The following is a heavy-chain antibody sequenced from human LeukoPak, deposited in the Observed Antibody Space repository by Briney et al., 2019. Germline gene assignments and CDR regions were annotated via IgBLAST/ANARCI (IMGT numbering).Heavy chain of an antibody. V-gene: IGHV5-51*01. CDR2: IYPGDSDT. Sequence: GESLTISCKGSGYSFTSYWIGWVRQMPGKGLEWMGIIYPGDSDTRYSPSFQGQVTISADKSISTAYLQWSSLKASDTAMYYCARQGVVVPAATKQDAFDIWGQGTMVTVSS. J-gene: IGHJ3*02. CDR1: GYSFTSYW. CDR3: ARQGVVVPAATKQDAFDI. D-gene: IGHD2-2*01.